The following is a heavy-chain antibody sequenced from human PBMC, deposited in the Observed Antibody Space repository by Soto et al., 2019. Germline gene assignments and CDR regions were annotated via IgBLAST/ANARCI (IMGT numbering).Heavy chain of an antibody. CDR1: GYTFTSYG. D-gene: IGHD3-22*01. CDR2: ISAYNGNT. Sequence: ASVKVSCKASGYTFTSYGISWVRQAPGQGLEWMGWISAYNGNTNYAQKLQGRVTMTTDTSTSTAYMELRSLRSDDTAVYYCARKDYYDSSGYYRIYAFDIWGQGTMVTVSS. V-gene: IGHV1-18*01. J-gene: IGHJ3*02. CDR3: ARKDYYDSSGYYRIYAFDI.